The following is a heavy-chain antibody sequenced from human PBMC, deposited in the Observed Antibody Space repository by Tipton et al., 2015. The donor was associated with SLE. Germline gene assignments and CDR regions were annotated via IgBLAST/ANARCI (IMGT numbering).Heavy chain of an antibody. CDR3: ARVWVITATGWFDP. CDR2: TSKSGST. J-gene: IGHJ5*02. CDR1: GGSISSDDYY. Sequence: TLSLTCTVSGGSISSDDYYWTWIRQHPGKGLEWIGYTSKSGSTYYTPSLKSRVTISVDTSKNQFSLKLTSVTAADTARYYCARVWVITATGWFDPWGRGTLVTVSS. D-gene: IGHD3-22*01. V-gene: IGHV4-31*03.